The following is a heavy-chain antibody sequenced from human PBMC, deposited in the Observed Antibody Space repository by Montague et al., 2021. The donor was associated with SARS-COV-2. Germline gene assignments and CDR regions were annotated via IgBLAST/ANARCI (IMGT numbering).Heavy chain of an antibody. Sequence: NPSLKSRVTISVDTSKNQFSLKLSSVTAADTAVYYCARAGQQLASYYYYGMNVWGQGTTVTVSS. CDR3: ARAGQQLASYYYYGMNV. V-gene: IGHV4-59*01. D-gene: IGHD6-13*01. J-gene: IGHJ6*02.